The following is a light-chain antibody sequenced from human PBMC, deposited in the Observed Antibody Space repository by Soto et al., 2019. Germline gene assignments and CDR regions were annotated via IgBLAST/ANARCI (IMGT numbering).Light chain of an antibody. V-gene: IGLV2-14*03. CDR2: EVS. J-gene: IGLJ1*01. Sequence: QSALTQPASVSGSPGQSITISCTGTSTDVGYYIYVSWFQQHPGKAPRLVISEVSNRPSGVSNRFSGSKSGNTASLTISGLQPEDEADYYCSSYTTRSTHVFGTGTQLTVL. CDR3: SSYTTRSTHV. CDR1: STDVGYYIY.